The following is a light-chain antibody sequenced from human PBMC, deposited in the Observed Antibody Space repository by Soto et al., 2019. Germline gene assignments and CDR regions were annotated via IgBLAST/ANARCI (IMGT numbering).Light chain of an antibody. V-gene: IGKV1-5*01. CDR3: QQYDTYYT. Sequence: DIQMTQSPSTLSASVGDTVTITCRASQSISNWLAWYQQKPGKAPTLLIYDVSRLESGVPSRFSGSGSGTEFTLTINGLQPGDFATYCCQQYDTYYTFGQGTKLDIK. CDR1: QSISNW. J-gene: IGKJ2*01. CDR2: DVS.